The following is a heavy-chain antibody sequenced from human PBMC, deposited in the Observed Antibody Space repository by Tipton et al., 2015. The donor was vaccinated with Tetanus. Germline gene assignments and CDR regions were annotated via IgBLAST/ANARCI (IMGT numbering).Heavy chain of an antibody. CDR3: IGAASTTNYFDY. V-gene: IGHV3-73*01. D-gene: IGHD1-26*01. J-gene: IGHJ4*02. CDR1: GFTFSSYG. CDR2: IRTKPNNYAS. Sequence: SLRLSCAASGFTFSSYGMHWVRQAPGKGLEWVGRIRTKPNNYASAYGASVKGRFIVSRDDSVNTAYLQMNSLKIEDTAVYYCIGAASTTNYFDYWGQGTLVIVSS.